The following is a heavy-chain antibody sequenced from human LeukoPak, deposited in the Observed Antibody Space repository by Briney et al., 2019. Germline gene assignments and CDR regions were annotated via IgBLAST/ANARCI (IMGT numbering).Heavy chain of an antibody. CDR3: ASSGSSTSCYGY. CDR1: GGSFSGYY. Sequence: PSETLSLTCAVYGGSFSGYYWSWIRQPPGKGLGWIGEINHSGSTNYNPSLKSRVTISVDTSKNQFSLKLSSVTAADTAVYYCASSGSSTSCYGYWGQGTLVTVSS. V-gene: IGHV4-34*01. J-gene: IGHJ4*02. CDR2: INHSGST. D-gene: IGHD2-2*01.